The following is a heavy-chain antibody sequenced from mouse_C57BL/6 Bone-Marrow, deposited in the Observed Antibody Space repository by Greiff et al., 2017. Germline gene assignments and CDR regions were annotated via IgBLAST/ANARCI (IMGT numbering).Heavy chain of an antibody. CDR1: GFNIKDDY. V-gene: IGHV14-4*01. Sequence: VQLQQSGAELVRPGASVKLSCTASGFNIKDDYMHWVKQRPEQGLEWIGWIDPENGDTEYASEFQGKATITADTSSNTAYLQLSSLTSENTAVYYGTSGYGSYYYARDYWGQGTSVTVSS. J-gene: IGHJ4*01. D-gene: IGHD3-1*01. CDR3: TSGYGSYYYARDY. CDR2: IDPENGDT.